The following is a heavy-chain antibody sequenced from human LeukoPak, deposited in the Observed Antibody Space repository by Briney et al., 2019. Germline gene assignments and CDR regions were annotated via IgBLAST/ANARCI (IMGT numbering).Heavy chain of an antibody. J-gene: IGHJ4*02. Sequence: GGSLRLSCAASGFTFSSYNMNWVRQAPGKGLEWVSYISTSSTTIYYADSVKGRFTISRDNAKNSLYLQMDSLRAEDTAVYYCARGAQSGSLGYWGQGTLVTVSS. CDR1: GFTFSSYN. CDR2: ISTSSTTI. D-gene: IGHD3-10*01. CDR3: ARGAQSGSLGY. V-gene: IGHV3-48*01.